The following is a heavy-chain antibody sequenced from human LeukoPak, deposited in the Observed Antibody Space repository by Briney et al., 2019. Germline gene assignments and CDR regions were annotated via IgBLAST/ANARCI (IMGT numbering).Heavy chain of an antibody. Sequence: ETLSLTCTVSGCSISSYYWTWVPQPPGKGLQGVSFIYSVGSTYYPDSWRGRFTISRDNSNNNLNLQMTSLRAEDAAVYYCARGYSSDNWGQGTLVTVSS. J-gene: IGHJ4*02. CDR2: IYSVGST. CDR3: ARGYSSDN. CDR1: GCSISSYY. D-gene: IGHD2-21*01. V-gene: IGHV3-66*01.